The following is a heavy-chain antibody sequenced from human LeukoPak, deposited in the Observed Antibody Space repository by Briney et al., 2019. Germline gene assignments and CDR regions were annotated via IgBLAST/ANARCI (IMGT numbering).Heavy chain of an antibody. V-gene: IGHV5-51*01. CDR1: GYSFTSYW. D-gene: IGHD3-3*01. CDR2: IYPGDSDT. CDR3: ARQRSHFGVVILDAFDI. Sequence: PGESLKISCKGSGYSFTSYWIGWVRQMPGKGLEWMGIIYPGDSDTRYSPSFQGQVTISADKSISTAYLQWSSLKASDTAMYYCARQRSHFGVVILDAFDIWGQGTMVTVSS. J-gene: IGHJ3*02.